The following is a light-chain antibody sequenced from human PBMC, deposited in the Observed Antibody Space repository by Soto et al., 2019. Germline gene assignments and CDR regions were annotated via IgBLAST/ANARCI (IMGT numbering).Light chain of an antibody. J-gene: IGKJ1*01. CDR1: QNVYGW. CDR2: KAS. CDR3: QQYNSYSWT. V-gene: IGKV1-5*03. Sequence: DIQMTQSPSTLSASVGDRVTITCRASQNVYGWLAWYQQKPGKAPNLLIYKASNLESGVPSRFSGSGSGTEFTLTISSLQPDDFATYYCQQYNSYSWTFGQGTKVEIK.